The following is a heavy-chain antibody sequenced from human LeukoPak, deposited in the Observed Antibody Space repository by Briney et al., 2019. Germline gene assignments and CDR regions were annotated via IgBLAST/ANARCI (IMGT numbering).Heavy chain of an antibody. CDR1: GGSISSGDYY. V-gene: IGHV4-30-4*01. J-gene: IGHJ3*02. CDR2: IYYSGST. Sequence: SQTLSLTCTVSGGSISSGDYYWSWIRQPPGKGLEWIGYIYYSGSTYYNPSLKSRVTISVDTSKNQFSLKLSSVTAADTAVYYCARRSGWDDAFDIWGQGTMVTVSS. CDR3: ARRSGWDDAFDI. D-gene: IGHD3-3*01.